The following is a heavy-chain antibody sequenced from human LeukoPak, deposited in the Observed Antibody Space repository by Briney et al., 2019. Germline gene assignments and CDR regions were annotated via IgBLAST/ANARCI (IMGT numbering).Heavy chain of an antibody. CDR2: ISGSGVIT. V-gene: IGHV3-23*01. CDR1: GFTFSNYA. J-gene: IGHJ4*02. D-gene: IGHD6-13*01. Sequence: GGSLRLSCAGSGFTFSNYAMSWVRQAPGKGLQWVSSISGSGVITDYADSVKGRFTFSRDNSKNTVYLQMNSLRVEDTAIYYCAKVDGGLATAGTPDYWGQGTLVTVSS. CDR3: AKVDGGLATAGTPDY.